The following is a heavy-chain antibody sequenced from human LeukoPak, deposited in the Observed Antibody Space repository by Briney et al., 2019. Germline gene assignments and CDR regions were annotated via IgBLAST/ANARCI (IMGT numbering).Heavy chain of an antibody. V-gene: IGHV4-31*03. J-gene: IGHJ5*02. CDR3: AREGDILTGYTPTNWFDP. CDR1: GGSISSGGYY. CDR2: IYYSGST. D-gene: IGHD3-9*01. Sequence: SETLSLTCTVSGGSISSGGYYWSWIRQHPGKGLEWIGYIYYSGSTYYNPSLKSRVTISVDTSKNQFSLKLSSVTAADTAVYYCAREGDILTGYTPTNWFDPWGQGTLVTVSS.